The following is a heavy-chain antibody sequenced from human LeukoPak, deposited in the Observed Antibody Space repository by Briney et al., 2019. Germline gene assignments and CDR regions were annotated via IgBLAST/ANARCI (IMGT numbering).Heavy chain of an antibody. CDR1: GGSIFSSNSY. Sequence: SETLSLTCTVSGGSIFSSNSYWGWIRQPPGKGLEWIGSIYYSGNTYYNASLKSRVTISVDTSKNQFSLKLSSVTAADTAVYYCARVYISGWFDPWGQGTLVTVSS. D-gene: IGHD1-14*01. CDR3: ARVYISGWFDP. CDR2: IYYSGNT. J-gene: IGHJ5*02. V-gene: IGHV4-39*01.